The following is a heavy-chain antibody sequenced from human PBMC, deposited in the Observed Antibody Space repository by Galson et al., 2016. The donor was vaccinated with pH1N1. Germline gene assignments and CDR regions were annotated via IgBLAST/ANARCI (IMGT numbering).Heavy chain of an antibody. J-gene: IGHJ4*02. Sequence: SVKVSCKASGYTFRDFGFSWLRQAPGQGLEWVGWISGYNGNTNYAQNLQGRVTMTTDTSTSTAYMELRSLTSDDTAVYYCARDPRGQYTSALDVEQPIAYWGQGTLVTVSS. CDR2: ISGYNGNT. V-gene: IGHV1-18*01. D-gene: IGHD6-19*01. CDR1: GYTFRDFG. CDR3: ARDPRGQYTSALDVEQPIAY.